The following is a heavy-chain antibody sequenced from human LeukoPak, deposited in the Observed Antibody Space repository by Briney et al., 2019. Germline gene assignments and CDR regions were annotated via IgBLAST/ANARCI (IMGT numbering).Heavy chain of an antibody. CDR3: AKDLYGDLPEYEY. CDR1: GYTFSSYA. V-gene: IGHV3-23*01. D-gene: IGHD4-17*01. Sequence: GGSLRLSCAASGYTFSSYAMSWVRQAPGKGLEWVSAISGSGGSTYYADSVRGRFTISRDNSKNTLYLQMNSLRAEDTAVYYCAKDLYGDLPEYEYWGQGTLVTVSS. CDR2: ISGSGGST. J-gene: IGHJ4*02.